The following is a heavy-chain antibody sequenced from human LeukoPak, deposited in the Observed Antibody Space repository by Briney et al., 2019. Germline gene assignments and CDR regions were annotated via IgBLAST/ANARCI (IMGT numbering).Heavy chain of an antibody. CDR2: INPNSGGT. V-gene: IGHV1-2*02. D-gene: IGHD3-3*01. CDR3: ARCGPTLIKRFTYNMDV. J-gene: IGHJ6*02. CDR1: GYTFTGYY. Sequence: ASVKVSCKASGYTFTGYYMHWVRQAPGQGLEWMGWINPNSGGTNYAQKFQGRVTMTRDTSISTAYMELSRLRSDDTAVYYCARCGPTLIKRFTYNMDVWGQGTTVTVSS.